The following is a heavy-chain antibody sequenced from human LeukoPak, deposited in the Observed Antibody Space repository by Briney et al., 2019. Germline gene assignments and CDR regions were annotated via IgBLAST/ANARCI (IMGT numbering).Heavy chain of an antibody. CDR3: ARHLSGDYTSWFDP. CDR1: GGSISSYY. D-gene: IGHD4-17*01. J-gene: IGHJ5*02. V-gene: IGHV4-59*08. Sequence: SETLSLTCTVSGGSISSYYWSWIRQPPGKGLEWIGYIYYRGNTNYNPSLKSRVTISVDTSKNQFSLKLSSVTAADTAIYYCARHLSGDYTSWFDPWGQGTLVTVSS. CDR2: IYYRGNT.